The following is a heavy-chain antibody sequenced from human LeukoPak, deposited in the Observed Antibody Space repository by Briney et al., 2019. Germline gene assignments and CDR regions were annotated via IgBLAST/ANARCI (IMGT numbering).Heavy chain of an antibody. J-gene: IGHJ5*02. CDR2: IYYSGST. D-gene: IGHD2-2*01. V-gene: IGHV4-59*11. Sequence: SETLSLTCTVSGGSISSHYWSWIRQPPGMGLEWIGYIYYSGSTNYNPSLSSRVTISVGTSKNQFSLKLTSMTAADTAVYYCARGHCSSTSCYRNWLDPWGQGTLVTVSS. CDR3: ARGHCSSTSCYRNWLDP. CDR1: GGSISSHY.